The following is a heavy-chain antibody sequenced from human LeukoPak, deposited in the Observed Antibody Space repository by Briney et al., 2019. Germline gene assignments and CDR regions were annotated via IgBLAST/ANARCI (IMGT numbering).Heavy chain of an antibody. J-gene: IGHJ4*02. D-gene: IGHD3-3*01. Sequence: SETLSLTCTVSGGSISSGGYYWSWIRQPPGKGLEWIGYIYHSGSTYYNPSLKSRVTISVDRSKNQFSLKLSSVTAADTAVYYCARSDFWSGYYMFYFDYWGQGTLVTVSS. V-gene: IGHV4-30-2*01. CDR3: ARSDFWSGYYMFYFDY. CDR2: IYHSGST. CDR1: GGSISSGGYY.